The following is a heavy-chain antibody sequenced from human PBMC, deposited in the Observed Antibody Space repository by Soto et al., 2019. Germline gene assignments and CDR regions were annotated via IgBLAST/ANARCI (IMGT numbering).Heavy chain of an antibody. CDR3: AKSTGGTANGMCV. D-gene: IGHD2-8*02. J-gene: IGHJ6*02. CDR1: GFSFDDYA. CDR2: ISWNRGTI. V-gene: IGHV3-9*01. Sequence: EVQVVESGGGLVQPGRSLRLSCAASGFSFDDYAMHWVRQAPGKGLEWGSGISWNRGTIGYADSVKGRFTISRDNCKNYLYLQMNSLSAEDTALYYCAKSTGGTANGMCVWGQGTTVTVSS.